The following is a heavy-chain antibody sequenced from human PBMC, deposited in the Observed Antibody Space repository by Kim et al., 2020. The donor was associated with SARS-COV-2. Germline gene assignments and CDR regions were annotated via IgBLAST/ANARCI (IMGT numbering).Heavy chain of an antibody. V-gene: IGHV3-23*01. D-gene: IGHD3-10*01. CDR2: ISDSGGST. CDR3: VKDRLNYGSGNFDY. Sequence: GGSLRLSCAASGFTFSSYAMSWVRQAPGKGLEWVSVISDSGGSTHYVDSVKGRFTISRDNSKNTLYFQMNSLRAEDTAVYYCVKDRLNYGSGNFDYWGQGTLVTVSS. J-gene: IGHJ4*02. CDR1: GFTFSSYA.